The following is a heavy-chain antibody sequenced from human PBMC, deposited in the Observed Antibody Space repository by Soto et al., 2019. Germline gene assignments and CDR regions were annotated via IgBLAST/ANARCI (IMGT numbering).Heavy chain of an antibody. CDR1: GYSFSTYA. CDR3: TRATFDV. J-gene: IGHJ6*02. Sequence: GGSLRLSCAVSGYSFSTYAMHWVRQAPGKGLEWLAIIWFDGVKEYYAESVRGRFTISIDNSKNTVFLQMDTVGAEDSALYYCTRATFDVWGQGTTVTVSS. CDR2: IWFDGVKE. V-gene: IGHV3-33*01.